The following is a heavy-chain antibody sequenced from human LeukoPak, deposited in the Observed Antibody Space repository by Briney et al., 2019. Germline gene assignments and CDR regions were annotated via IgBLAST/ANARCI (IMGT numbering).Heavy chain of an antibody. CDR1: GFIFRKYW. D-gene: IGHD5-18*01. Sequence: GGSLRLSCAASGFIFRKYWMSWVRQAPGKGLEWVANIKEDGSQKNYVDSVKGRFTISRDNAKNSLSLQMNSLRAEDTAVYFCARDPYSASSGYGAFDIWGQGTMVTVSS. J-gene: IGHJ3*02. CDR2: IKEDGSQK. CDR3: ARDPYSASSGYGAFDI. V-gene: IGHV3-7*01.